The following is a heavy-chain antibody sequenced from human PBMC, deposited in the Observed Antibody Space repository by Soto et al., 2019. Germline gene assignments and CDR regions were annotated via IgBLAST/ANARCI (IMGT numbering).Heavy chain of an antibody. CDR2: IKPSNGFT. V-gene: IGHV1-46*02. CDR1: GFSFNIYY. CDR3: ARDWPDTYCGGDCPLGYYYHGMDV. J-gene: IGHJ6*02. Sequence: QVQLVQSGAELKKPGASVSLSCKASGFSFNIYYIHWVRQSPGEGLQWMGVIKPSNGFTSYPQKSQGRVSMTADMSTTTVYVELSSLKSEDTAVYFCARDWPDTYCGGDCPLGYYYHGMDVGGQGTAVTLSS. D-gene: IGHD2-21*02.